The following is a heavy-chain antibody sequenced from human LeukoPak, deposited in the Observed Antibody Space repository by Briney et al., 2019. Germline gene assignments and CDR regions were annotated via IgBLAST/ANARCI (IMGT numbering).Heavy chain of an antibody. CDR3: AKDFWALGGSNDH. J-gene: IGHJ4*02. CDR2: ISGSGGST. V-gene: IGHV3-23*01. D-gene: IGHD3-10*01. Sequence: GGSLRLSCAASGFTFSSYAMSWVRQAPGKGLEWVSVISGSGGSTYYADSVKGRFTISRDNSKNTLYLQMNSLRAEDTAAYFCAKDFWALGGSNDHWGQGTLVTVSS. CDR1: GFTFSSYA.